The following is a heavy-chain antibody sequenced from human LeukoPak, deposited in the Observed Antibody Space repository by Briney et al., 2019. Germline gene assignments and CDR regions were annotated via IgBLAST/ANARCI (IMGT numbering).Heavy chain of an antibody. V-gene: IGHV3-74*01. Sequence: GGSLRLSCVASGFTFSSYWMHWVRLDPRKGLVWVSRINGDGRNINYADSVRGRFTISRDNAKNTLYLQMNTLRVEDTAVYYCTRDLMDYDVSTGLHHYYMDVWGQGTTVTVSS. CDR3: TRDLMDYDVSTGLHHYYMDV. J-gene: IGHJ6*02. D-gene: IGHD3-9*01. CDR2: INGDGRNI. CDR1: GFTFSSYW.